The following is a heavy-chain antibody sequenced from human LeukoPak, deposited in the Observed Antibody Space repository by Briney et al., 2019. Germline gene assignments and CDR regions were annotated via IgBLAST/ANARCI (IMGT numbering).Heavy chain of an antibody. V-gene: IGHV3-9*01. CDR3: ASHSSGEEVYFDL. CDR2: ISWNSGSI. Sequence: GGSLRLSCAASGFTFDDYAMHWVRQAPGKGLEWVSGISWNSGSIGYADSVKGRFTISRDNAKNSLYLQMNSLRSDDTAVYYCASHSSGEEVYFDLWGRGTLVTVSS. CDR1: GFTFDDYA. D-gene: IGHD6-19*01. J-gene: IGHJ2*01.